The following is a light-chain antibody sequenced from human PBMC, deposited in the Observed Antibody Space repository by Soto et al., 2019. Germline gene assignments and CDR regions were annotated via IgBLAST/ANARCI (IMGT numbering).Light chain of an antibody. CDR2: AAS. J-gene: IGKJ3*01. CDR3: QQANTFPPT. V-gene: IGKV1D-12*01. CDR1: QGLNTW. Sequence: IQMTQSPASVSASVGDRVTITCRASQGLNTWLAWYQQKPGQAPKLLIHAASSLQSEVPSRFRGSGYGTNFTLTISRLQPEEFATYYCQQANTFPPTFGPGTKVDFK.